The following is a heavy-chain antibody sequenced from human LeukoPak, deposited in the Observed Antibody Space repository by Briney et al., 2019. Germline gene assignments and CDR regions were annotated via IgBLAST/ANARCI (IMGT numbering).Heavy chain of an antibody. D-gene: IGHD3-16*02. CDR1: GGSLNGHY. Sequence: TSETLSLTCAVYGGSLNGHYWSWIRQPPGKGLEWIGEGSESGGTKFNPSLKSRVTISADTSKNQFSLKLSSVTAADTAVYYCARSIAGVAITFGGVIVSAFDIWGQVTMVTVSS. V-gene: IGHV4-34*01. CDR3: ARSIAGVAITFGGVIVSAFDI. CDR2: GSESGGT. J-gene: IGHJ3*02.